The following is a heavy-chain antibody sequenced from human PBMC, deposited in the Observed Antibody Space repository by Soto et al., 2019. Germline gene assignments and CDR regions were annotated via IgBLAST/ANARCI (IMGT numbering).Heavy chain of an antibody. Sequence: SETLSLTCTVSGGSISSSSYYWGWIRQPPGKGLELIGSIYYSGSTYYNPSLKSRVTISVDTSKNQFSLKLSSVTAADTAVYYCATRFDSSSWLGYYYYYGMDVWGQGTTVTVSS. V-gene: IGHV4-39*01. CDR2: IYYSGST. CDR3: ATRFDSSSWLGYYYYYGMDV. CDR1: GGSISSSSYY. D-gene: IGHD6-13*01. J-gene: IGHJ6*02.